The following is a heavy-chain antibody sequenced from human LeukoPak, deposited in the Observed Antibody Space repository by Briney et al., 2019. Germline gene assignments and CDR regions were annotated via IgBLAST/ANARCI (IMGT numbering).Heavy chain of an antibody. V-gene: IGHV5-51*01. Sequence: GESLQISCQGSGSSFTSYWIGWVRQMPGKGLEWMGIIYPGDSDTRYSPSFQGQVTISADKSISTAYLQWSSLKASDTAMYYCASNWNQYYFDYWGQGTLVTVSS. D-gene: IGHD1-20*01. J-gene: IGHJ4*02. CDR1: GSSFTSYW. CDR2: IYPGDSDT. CDR3: ASNWNQYYFDY.